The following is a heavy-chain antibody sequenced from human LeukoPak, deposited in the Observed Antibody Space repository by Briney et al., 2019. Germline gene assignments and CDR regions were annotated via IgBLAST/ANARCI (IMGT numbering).Heavy chain of an antibody. CDR1: GYTFSSYA. CDR3: ARLDITFGGGIVNAGSNY. V-gene: IGHV1-18*01. D-gene: IGHD3-16*02. J-gene: IGHJ4*02. Sequence: ASVKVSCKASGYTFSSYAVNWVRQAPGQGLEWMGWISGYNGNTNYAQKFQGRVTMTTDTSTNTAYMEVKSLRSDDTAAYYCARLDITFGGGIVNAGSNYWGQGTLVTVSS. CDR2: ISGYNGNT.